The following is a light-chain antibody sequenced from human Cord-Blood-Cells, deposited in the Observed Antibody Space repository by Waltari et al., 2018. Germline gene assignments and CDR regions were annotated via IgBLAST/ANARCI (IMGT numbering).Light chain of an antibody. CDR3: CSYAGSSTSWV. CDR1: SRDVGSYNL. V-gene: IGLV2-23*01. Sequence: QSALTQPASVSGSPGQSIPISCTGTSRDVGSYNLVPWYQQHPGKAPKLMIYEGSKRPSGVSNRFSGSKSGNTASLTISGLQAEDEADYYCCSYAGSSTSWVFGGGTKLTVL. J-gene: IGLJ3*02. CDR2: EGS.